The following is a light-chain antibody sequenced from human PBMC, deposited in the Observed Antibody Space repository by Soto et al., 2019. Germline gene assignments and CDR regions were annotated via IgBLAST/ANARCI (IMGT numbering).Light chain of an antibody. J-gene: IGLJ2*01. Sequence: QSALTQPASVSGSAGQSITISCTGTSSDIGGYNYVSWYQQHPGRAPKLMISEVSNRPSGVSNRFSGSKSGNTASLTISGLQAEDEAAYYCSSYTRSSLRVIFGGGTKVTVL. CDR2: EVS. CDR1: SSDIGGYNY. CDR3: SSYTRSSLRVI. V-gene: IGLV2-14*01.